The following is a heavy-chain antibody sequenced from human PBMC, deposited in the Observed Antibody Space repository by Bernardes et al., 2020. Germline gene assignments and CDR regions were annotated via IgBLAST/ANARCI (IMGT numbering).Heavy chain of an antibody. Sequence: GSLRLSCAASGFTFSSYWMHWVRQAPGKGLVWVSRINSDGSSTSYADSVKGRFTISRDNAKNTLYLQMNSLRAEDTAVYYCARASILDRDCTGGVCYISYSSSWTDFDYWGQGTLVTVSS. V-gene: IGHV3-74*01. CDR1: GFTFSSYW. CDR3: ARASILDRDCTGGVCYISYSSSWTDFDY. J-gene: IGHJ4*02. CDR2: INSDGSST. D-gene: IGHD2-8*02.